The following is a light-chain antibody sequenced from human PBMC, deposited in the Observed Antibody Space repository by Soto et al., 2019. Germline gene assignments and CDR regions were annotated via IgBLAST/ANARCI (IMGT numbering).Light chain of an antibody. CDR2: GAS. J-gene: IGKJ3*01. Sequence: EIMMTQSPVTLSVSPGERATLSCRASQSVNSNLAWYQQKPGQAPRLLIYGASTRATGIPASFIGSGSGTEFTLTASSLQPEDFAVYYCQQYNNWPFTFGPGT. CDR3: QQYNNWPFT. V-gene: IGKV3-15*01. CDR1: QSVNSN.